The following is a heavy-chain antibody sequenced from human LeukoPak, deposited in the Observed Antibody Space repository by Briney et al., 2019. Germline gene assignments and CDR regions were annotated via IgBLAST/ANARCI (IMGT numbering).Heavy chain of an antibody. J-gene: IGHJ5*02. Sequence: SETLSLTCTVSGGSISSSSYYWGWIRQPPGKGLEWIGSIYYSGSTYYNPSLKSRVTISLDTSRNQFSLKLSSVTAADTAVYYCARGGSSGWYKTMGWFDPWGQGTLVTVSS. V-gene: IGHV4-39*07. CDR1: GGSISSSSYY. CDR2: IYYSGST. CDR3: ARGGSSGWYKTMGWFDP. D-gene: IGHD6-19*01.